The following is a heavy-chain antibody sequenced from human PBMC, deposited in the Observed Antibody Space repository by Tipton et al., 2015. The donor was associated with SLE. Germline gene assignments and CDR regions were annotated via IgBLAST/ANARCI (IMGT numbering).Heavy chain of an antibody. J-gene: IGHJ4*02. V-gene: IGHV4-34*01. CDR3: ARTREGYFDY. CDR2: VNHSGSA. D-gene: IGHD3-10*01. Sequence: TLSLTCAVYGVSFTDYYWSWIRQPPGKALEWIGEVNHSGSANDNPSLKSRITISVDTSKSQFSLKMSSVTAADTAVYYCARTREGYFDYWVQGTLVTVSS. CDR1: GVSFTDYY.